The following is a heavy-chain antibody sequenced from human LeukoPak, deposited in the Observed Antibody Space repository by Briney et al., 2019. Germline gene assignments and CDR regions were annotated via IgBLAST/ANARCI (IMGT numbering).Heavy chain of an antibody. J-gene: IGHJ4*02. CDR2: INAGNGNT. CDR1: GYTFTSYV. V-gene: IGHV1-3*01. CDR3: ARDSGYFYSDY. Sequence: ASVKVSCKASGYTFTSYVVHWVRQAPGQRLEWMGWINAGNGNTKYSQKFQGRVTITRDTSASTAYMELSSLRSEDTAVFYCARDSGYFYSDYWGQGTLVTVSS. D-gene: IGHD3-22*01.